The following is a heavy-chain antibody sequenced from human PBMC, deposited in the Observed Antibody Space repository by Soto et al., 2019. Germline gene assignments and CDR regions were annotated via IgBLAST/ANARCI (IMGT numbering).Heavy chain of an antibody. Sequence: QITLKESGPTVVKPTQTLTLTCTISGFSLNAGGVGVGWVRQTPGKALELLAFIYWNDDERYSPSLKTRLTITKDTSKNQVVLTMTHMDPVDTGTYYCAHNPFWSGSQDWYDPWGQGTPVTVSP. CDR3: AHNPFWSGSQDWYDP. CDR1: GFSLNAGGVG. D-gene: IGHD3-3*01. J-gene: IGHJ5*02. CDR2: IYWNDDE. V-gene: IGHV2-5*01.